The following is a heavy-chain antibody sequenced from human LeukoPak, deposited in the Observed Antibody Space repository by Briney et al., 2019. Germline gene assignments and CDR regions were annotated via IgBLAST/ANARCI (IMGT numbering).Heavy chain of an antibody. D-gene: IGHD6-19*01. CDR2: ISYDGSNK. CDR1: GFTFSSYW. CDR3: ARGVGSASYYYYGMDV. V-gene: IGHV3-30-3*01. J-gene: IGHJ6*02. Sequence: GGSLRLSCAASGFTFSSYWMSWVRQAPGKGLEWVAVISYDGSNKYYADSVKGRFTISRDNSKNTLYLQMNSLRAEDTAVYYCARGVGSASYYYYGMDVWGQGTTVTVSS.